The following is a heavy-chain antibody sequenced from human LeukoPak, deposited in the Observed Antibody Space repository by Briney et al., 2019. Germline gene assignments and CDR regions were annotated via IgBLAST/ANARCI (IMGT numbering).Heavy chain of an antibody. J-gene: IGHJ3*01. V-gene: IGHV4-59*08. CDR3: AREYSSSSGRRAFDF. CDR2: IYYSGST. CDR1: GGSISSYY. D-gene: IGHD6-6*01. Sequence: SETLSLTCTVSGGSISSYYWNWIRQPPGKGLEWIGYIYYSGSTNYNPSLKSRVTTLVDTSKNQFSLRLSSVTAADTAVYYCAREYSSSSGRRAFDFWGQGTVVTVSS.